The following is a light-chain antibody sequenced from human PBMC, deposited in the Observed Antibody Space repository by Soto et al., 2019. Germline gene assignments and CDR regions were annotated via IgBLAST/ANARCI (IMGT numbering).Light chain of an antibody. CDR1: SSNIGNNY. V-gene: IGLV1-51*01. CDR3: GTWDSSLSAVV. Sequence: QSVLTQTPSVSAAPGQRVTISCSGSSSNIGNNYVSWYQQLPGTAPKLLIFDNNVRPSGIPDRFSASKSGTSATLGITGLQTGDEADYYCGTWDSSLSAVVFGGGTKLTVL. J-gene: IGLJ2*01. CDR2: DNN.